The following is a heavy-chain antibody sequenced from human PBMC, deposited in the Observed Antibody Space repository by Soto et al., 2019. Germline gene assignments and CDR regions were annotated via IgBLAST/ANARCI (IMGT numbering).Heavy chain of an antibody. CDR1: GYTFTSYA. V-gene: IGHV1-3*05. CDR2: INAGNGNT. CDR3: ARSIVVVTALDY. Sequence: QVQLVQSGAEEKKPGASVKVSCKASGYTFTSYAMHWVRQAPGQGLEWMGWINAGNGNTKYSQKLQGRVTITRDTSASTAYMELSSLRSEDTAVYYCARSIVVVTALDYWGQGTLVTVSS. D-gene: IGHD2-21*02. J-gene: IGHJ4*02.